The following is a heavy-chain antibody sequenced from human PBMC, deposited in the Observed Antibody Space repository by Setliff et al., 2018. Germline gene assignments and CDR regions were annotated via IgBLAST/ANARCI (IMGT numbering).Heavy chain of an antibody. CDR2: INNYSFKT. V-gene: IGHV1-18*01. J-gene: IGHJ4*02. D-gene: IGHD3-22*01. Sequence: ASVKVSCKTSGYTFTNYGITRVRQAPGQGLEWMGWINNYSFKTNYPQKFLGRVTVTTDTSTGTAYMELGSLTSDDTAIYYCARINFYVSSGYYYAPDYWGPGTLVTVSS. CDR1: GYTFTNYG. CDR3: ARINFYVSSGYYYAPDY.